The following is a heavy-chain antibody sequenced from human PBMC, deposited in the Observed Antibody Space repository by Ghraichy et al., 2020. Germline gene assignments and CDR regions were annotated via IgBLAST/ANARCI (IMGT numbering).Heavy chain of an antibody. J-gene: IGHJ6*03. Sequence: SVKVSCKASGGTFSNYAINWVRQAPGQGLEWMGGIIPIVDTASYAQRFRGRVTITADESTSTAYMELRSLRSEDTAVYFCARVSSLPTRPYYYYYLDVWGKGTTVTVSS. CDR3: ARVSSLPTRPYYYYYLDV. CDR2: IIPIVDTA. D-gene: IGHD1-1*01. V-gene: IGHV1-69*13. CDR1: GGTFSNYA.